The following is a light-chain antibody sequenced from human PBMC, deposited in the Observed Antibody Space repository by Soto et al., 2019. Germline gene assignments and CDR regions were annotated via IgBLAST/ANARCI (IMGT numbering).Light chain of an antibody. J-gene: IGLJ3*02. CDR2: GNS. CDR1: SSNIGAGYE. Sequence: QSFLTQPPSVSGAPGQRVTISCTGSSSNIGAGYEVHWYQQLPGTAPKLLIYGNSNRPSGVPDRFSGSKSGTSASLAITGLQAGDEADYYCQSFDSSLSGWVFGGGTKVTVL. CDR3: QSFDSSLSGWV. V-gene: IGLV1-40*01.